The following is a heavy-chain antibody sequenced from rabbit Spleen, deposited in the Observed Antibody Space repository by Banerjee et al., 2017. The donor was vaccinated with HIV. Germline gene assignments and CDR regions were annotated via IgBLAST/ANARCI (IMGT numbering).Heavy chain of an antibody. CDR1: GVSFSISSY. CDR2: IDAGSSGFT. CDR3: VRDTASSFSSYGMDL. Sequence: QSLEESGGDLVKPGASLTLTCTASGVSFSISSYMCWVRQAPGKGLEWIACIDAGSSGFTYFATWAEGRFTISKTSSTTVTLEMTRLTAADTATYFCVRDTASSFSSYGMDLWGPGTLVTVS. J-gene: IGHJ6*01. D-gene: IGHD8-1*01. V-gene: IGHV1S40*01.